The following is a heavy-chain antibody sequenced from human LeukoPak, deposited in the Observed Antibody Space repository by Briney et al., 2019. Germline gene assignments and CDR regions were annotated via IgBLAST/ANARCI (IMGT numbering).Heavy chain of an antibody. Sequence: SETLSLTCTVSGGSISSYYWSWIRQPPGKGLEWIGYIYYSGSTNYNPSLKSRVTISVDTSKNQFSLKLSSVTAADTAVYYCARDSYYYDSSGGYFEYWGQGTLVTVSS. CDR1: GGSISSYY. D-gene: IGHD3-22*01. J-gene: IGHJ4*02. CDR3: ARDSYYYDSSGGYFEY. CDR2: IYYSGST. V-gene: IGHV4-59*01.